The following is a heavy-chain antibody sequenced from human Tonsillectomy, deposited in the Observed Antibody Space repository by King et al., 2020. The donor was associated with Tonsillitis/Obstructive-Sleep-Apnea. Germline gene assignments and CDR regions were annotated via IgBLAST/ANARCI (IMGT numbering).Heavy chain of an antibody. Sequence: VQLVESGGGLVQPGGSQRLSCAASGHTLSYYWMSGVRQARGKGLEWVDTINQGGTEKRFVDAVKGRFSISRDNAENSLFLQIDSLRADDTAVYYCASLSDSCTTYDSWGQGTLVTVSS. CDR3: ASLSDSCTTYDS. V-gene: IGHV3-7*01. CDR2: INQGGTEK. D-gene: IGHD2-15*01. CDR1: GHTLSYYW. J-gene: IGHJ4*02.